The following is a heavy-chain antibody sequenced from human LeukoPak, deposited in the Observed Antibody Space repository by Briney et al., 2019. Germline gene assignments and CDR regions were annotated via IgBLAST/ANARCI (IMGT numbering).Heavy chain of an antibody. CDR2: IYTSGST. J-gene: IGHJ3*02. V-gene: IGHV4-4*07. D-gene: IGHD2-21*02. CDR1: GGSISSYY. CDR3: ASNIVVVTASDAFDI. Sequence: SETLSLTCTVSGGSISSYYWNWIRQPAGKGLEWIGRIYTSGSTNYNPSLKSRVTMSVDTSKNQFSLKLSSVTAADTAVYYCASNIVVVTASDAFDIWGQGTMVTVSS.